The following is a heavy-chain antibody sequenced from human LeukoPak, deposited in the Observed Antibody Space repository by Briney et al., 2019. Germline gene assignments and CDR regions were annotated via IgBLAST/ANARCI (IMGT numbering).Heavy chain of an antibody. Sequence: PSETLSLTCAVYGGSFSSYYWSWIRQPPGKGLEWIGEINHSGSTNYNPSLKSRVTISVDTSKNQFSLKLSSVTAADTAVYYCETRLDYSNYYYYYMDVWGKGTTVTVSS. V-gene: IGHV4-34*01. CDR3: ETRLDYSNYYYYYMDV. J-gene: IGHJ6*03. CDR2: INHSGST. D-gene: IGHD4-11*01. CDR1: GGSFSSYY.